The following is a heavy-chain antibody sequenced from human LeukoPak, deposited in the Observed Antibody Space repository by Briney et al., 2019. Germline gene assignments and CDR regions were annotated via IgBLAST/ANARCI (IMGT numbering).Heavy chain of an antibody. D-gene: IGHD6-13*01. CDR2: INPTGGST. CDR1: GYTFTSYY. J-gene: IGHJ4*02. V-gene: IGHV1-46*01. CDR3: ARGLGGAEAGSHFDY. Sequence: ASVKVSCKASGYTFTSYYMHWVRQAPGQGLEWMGLINPTGGSTGYAQKFQGRVTMTRDMSTSTAYMELRSLRSDDTAVYYCARGLGGAEAGSHFDYWGQGTLVTVSS.